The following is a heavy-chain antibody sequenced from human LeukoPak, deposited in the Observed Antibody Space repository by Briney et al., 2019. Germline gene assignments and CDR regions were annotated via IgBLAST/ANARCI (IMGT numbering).Heavy chain of an antibody. CDR1: GFTFSSYA. CDR2: ISYDGSNK. V-gene: IGHV3-30*04. J-gene: IGHJ6*02. CDR3: ARVSIAAAGTPFDGMDV. Sequence: GGSLRLSCAASGFTFSSYAMHWVRQAPGKGLEWVAVISYDGSNKYYADSAKGRFTISRDNSKNTLYLQMNSLRAEDTAVYYCARVSIAAAGTPFDGMDVWGQGATVTVSS. D-gene: IGHD6-13*01.